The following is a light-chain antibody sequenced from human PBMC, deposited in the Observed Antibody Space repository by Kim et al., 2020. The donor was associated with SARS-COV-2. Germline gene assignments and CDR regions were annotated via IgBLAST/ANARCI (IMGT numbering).Light chain of an antibody. Sequence: DIQMTQSPSSLSASVGDRVTITCRTSQNINSYLNWYQQKPGKAPKFLIYAASNLQSGVPSRFSGSGSGTDFTLTITSLQPEDFATYYCQQSHSTPRTFGQGTKVDIK. V-gene: IGKV1-39*01. J-gene: IGKJ1*01. CDR3: QQSHSTPRT. CDR1: QNINSY. CDR2: AAS.